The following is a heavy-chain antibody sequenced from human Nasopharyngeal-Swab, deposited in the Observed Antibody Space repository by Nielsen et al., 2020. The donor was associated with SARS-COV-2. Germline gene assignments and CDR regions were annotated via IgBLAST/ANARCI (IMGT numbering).Heavy chain of an antibody. V-gene: IGHV3-48*01. CDR1: GFTFSSYS. Sequence: GESLKISCAASGFTFSSYSMNWVRQAPGKGPEWVSYISSSSSTIYYADSVKGRFTISRDNAKNSLYLQMNSLRAEDTAVYYCAREEELGTAYYFDYWGQGTLVTVSS. D-gene: IGHD1-14*01. CDR3: AREEELGTAYYFDY. CDR2: ISSSSSTI. J-gene: IGHJ4*02.